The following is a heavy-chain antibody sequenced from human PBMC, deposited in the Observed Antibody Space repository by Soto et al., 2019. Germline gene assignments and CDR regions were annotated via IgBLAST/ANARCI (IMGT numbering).Heavy chain of an antibody. CDR1: GFTFSSYA. Sequence: QVQLVESGGGVVQPGRSLRLSCAASGFTFSSYAMHWVRQAPGKGLEWVAVISYDGSNKYYADSVKGRFTISRDNSKNTLYLQMNSLRAEDTAVYYCARLAVAGRGVDYWGQGTLFTVSS. V-gene: IGHV3-30-3*01. CDR2: ISYDGSNK. D-gene: IGHD6-19*01. J-gene: IGHJ4*02. CDR3: ARLAVAGRGVDY.